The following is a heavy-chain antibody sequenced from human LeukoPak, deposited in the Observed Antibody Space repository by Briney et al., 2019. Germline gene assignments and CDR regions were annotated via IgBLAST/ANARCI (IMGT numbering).Heavy chain of an antibody. J-gene: IGHJ4*02. D-gene: IGHD6-13*01. CDR2: ISSSSSGM. CDR3: ARESSYYLDY. CDR1: GFTFSTYS. Sequence: GGSLRLSCAASGFTFSTYSMNWVRQAPGKGLEWVSYISSSSSGMYYADSVKGRFTISRDNAKNSLYLQTNSLRDEDTAAYYCARESSYYLDYWGQGTLVAVSS. V-gene: IGHV3-48*02.